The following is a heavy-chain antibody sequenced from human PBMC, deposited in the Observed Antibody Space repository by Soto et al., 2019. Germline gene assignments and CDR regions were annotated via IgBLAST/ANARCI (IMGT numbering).Heavy chain of an antibody. CDR2: IIPIFGTT. CDR1: GGTFSSYT. J-gene: IGHJ6*02. Sequence: QVQLVQSVAEVKKPGSSVNGSCKASGGTFSSYTIAWVRQAPGQGLESMGGIIPIFGTTNYAQKFQGRVTITADKSTTTAYMELSSLRFEDTAIYWCASGVLVPRIYYYYEMDVWGQGTTVTVSS. V-gene: IGHV1-69*06. D-gene: IGHD5-12*01. CDR3: ASGVLVPRIYYYYEMDV.